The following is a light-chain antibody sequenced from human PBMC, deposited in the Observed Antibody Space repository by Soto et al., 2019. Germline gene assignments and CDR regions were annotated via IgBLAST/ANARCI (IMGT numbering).Light chain of an antibody. J-gene: IGKJ1*01. Sequence: EIGMPKSPATLSVSPGGRATLSCRASQSISDTLAWYQQKPGQAPRLLIYSASRGATGFPARFSGSGSGTDFTLTISSLQSEDFAVYYCQQYNNWPWTFGQGTNVDIK. V-gene: IGKV3-15*01. CDR3: QQYNNWPWT. CDR2: SAS. CDR1: QSISDT.